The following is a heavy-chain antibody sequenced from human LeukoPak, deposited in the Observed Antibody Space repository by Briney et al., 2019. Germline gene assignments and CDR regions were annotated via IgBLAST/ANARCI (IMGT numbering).Heavy chain of an antibody. J-gene: IGHJ4*02. D-gene: IGHD1-26*01. CDR1: GGSISSSSYY. V-gene: IGHV4-39*02. CDR2: IYYSGSP. Sequence: SETLSLTCTVSGGSISSSSYYWGWIRQPPGKGLEWIGSIYYSGSPYYNPSLKSRVTISVDTSKNHFSLRLSSVTAADTAVYYCARDREVGATGYYFDYWGQGTLVTVSS. CDR3: ARDREVGATGYYFDY.